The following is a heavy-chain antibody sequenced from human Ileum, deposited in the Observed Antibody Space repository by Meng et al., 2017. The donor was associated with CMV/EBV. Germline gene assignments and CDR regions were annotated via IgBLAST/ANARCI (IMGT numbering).Heavy chain of an antibody. D-gene: IGHD1-7*01. Sequence: FTFSDYYMSWIRQAPGKGLEWVSYISSSGSTIYYADSVKGRFTISRDNAKNSLYLQMSSLRAEDTAVYYCARVNLITGTTWGYYFDYWGQGTLVTVSS. CDR1: FTFSDYY. CDR2: ISSSGSTI. CDR3: ARVNLITGTTWGYYFDY. J-gene: IGHJ4*02. V-gene: IGHV3-11*04.